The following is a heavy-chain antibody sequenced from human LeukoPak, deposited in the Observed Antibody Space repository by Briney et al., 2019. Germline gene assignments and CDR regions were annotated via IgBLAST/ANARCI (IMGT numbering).Heavy chain of an antibody. CDR3: ARDPAIKSVVITTPSFDY. Sequence: GAPVKVSCKASGYTFTRYYMHRVRQAPGQRLEWTGRINPNSGGTNYAQKFQGRVTMTRDTSISTAYMELSRLRSDDTAVYYCARDPAIKSVVITTPSFDYWGQGTLVTVSS. V-gene: IGHV1-2*06. CDR2: INPNSGGT. J-gene: IGHJ4*02. D-gene: IGHD3-22*01. CDR1: GYTFTRYY.